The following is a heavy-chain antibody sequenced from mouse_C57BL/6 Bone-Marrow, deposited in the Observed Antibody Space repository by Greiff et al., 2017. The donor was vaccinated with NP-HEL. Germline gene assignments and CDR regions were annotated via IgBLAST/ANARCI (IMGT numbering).Heavy chain of an antibody. CDR3: AREGGSLRGDY. Sequence: QVQLKESGAELVRPGASVKLSCKASGYTFTDYYINWVKQRPGQGLEWIARIYPGSGNTYYNEKFKGKATLTAEKSSSTAYMQLSSLTSEDSAVYFCAREGGSLRGDYWGQGTSVTVSS. V-gene: IGHV1-76*01. CDR1: GYTFTDYY. J-gene: IGHJ4*01. CDR2: IYPGSGNT. D-gene: IGHD1-1*01.